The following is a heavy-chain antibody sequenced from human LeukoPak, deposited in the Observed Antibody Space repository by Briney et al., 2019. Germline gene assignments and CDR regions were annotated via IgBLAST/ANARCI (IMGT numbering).Heavy chain of an antibody. CDR1: GYTFTGYY. V-gene: IGHV1-2*02. D-gene: IGHD3-22*01. Sequence: WASVKVSCTASGYTFTGYYMHWVRQAPGQGLEWMGCINPNSGGTNYAQKFQGRVTMTRDTSISTAYMELSRLRSDDTAVYYCARVPLYDSSAHWGQGTLVTVSS. CDR2: INPNSGGT. CDR3: ARVPLYDSSAH. J-gene: IGHJ4*02.